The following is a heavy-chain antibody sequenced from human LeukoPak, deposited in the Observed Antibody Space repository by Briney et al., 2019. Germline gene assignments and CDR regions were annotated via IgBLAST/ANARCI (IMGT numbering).Heavy chain of an antibody. J-gene: IGHJ5*02. CDR2: IYYSGST. CDR1: GGSINTYY. Sequence: PSETLSLTCTVSGGSINTYYWSWIRQPPGKGLGWIGYIYYSGSTNYNPSLKSRVTISLDTSKNQFSLKLSSVTAADTAVYYCARAPIYNWFDPWSQGTLVTVSS. V-gene: IGHV4-59*01. CDR3: ARAPIYNWFDP.